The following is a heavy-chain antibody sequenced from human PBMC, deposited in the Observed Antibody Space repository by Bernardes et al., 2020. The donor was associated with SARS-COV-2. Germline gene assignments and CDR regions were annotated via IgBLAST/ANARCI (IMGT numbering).Heavy chain of an antibody. Sequence: GGSLRLSCAASGFPFDDYAMHWVRQLPGKGLEWVSGISWNGNNIGYADSVKGRFTISRDNAKNSLYLQMNNLRPDDTAFYYCAKDVDPSSGYNPYFFDYWGQGTLVTVSS. D-gene: IGHD5-12*01. CDR2: ISWNGNNI. V-gene: IGHV3-9*01. CDR3: AKDVDPSSGYNPYFFDY. J-gene: IGHJ4*02. CDR1: GFPFDDYA.